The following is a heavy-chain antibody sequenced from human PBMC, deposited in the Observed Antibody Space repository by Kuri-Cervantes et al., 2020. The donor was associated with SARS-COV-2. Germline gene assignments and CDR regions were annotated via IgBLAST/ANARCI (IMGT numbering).Heavy chain of an antibody. CDR1: GASMSDPMSHYY. CDR2: IYTSGST. Sequence: LRLSCTVSGASMSDPMSHYYWNWIRQPAGKGLEWIGRIYTSGSTNYNPSLESRVTISVDTSKNQFSLKLSSVTAADTAVYYCARAAGPAARTSWFDPWGQGTLVTVSS. V-gene: IGHV4-61*02. D-gene: IGHD2-2*01. CDR3: ARAAGPAARTSWFDP. J-gene: IGHJ5*02.